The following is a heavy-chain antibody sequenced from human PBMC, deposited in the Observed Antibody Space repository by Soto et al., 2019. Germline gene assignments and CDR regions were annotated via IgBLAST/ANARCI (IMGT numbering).Heavy chain of an antibody. Sequence: TGESLKISCQGSGYSFASYWIGWVRQMPGNDLEWMGIIYPGDSDTRYSPSFQGQVTISADKSLRTAYLQWTSLKASDTALYYCARTRSFTLGFYYDGMDVWGQGTTVTVSS. D-gene: IGHD6-6*01. J-gene: IGHJ6*02. CDR2: IYPGDSDT. V-gene: IGHV5-51*01. CDR3: ARTRSFTLGFYYDGMDV. CDR1: GYSFASYW.